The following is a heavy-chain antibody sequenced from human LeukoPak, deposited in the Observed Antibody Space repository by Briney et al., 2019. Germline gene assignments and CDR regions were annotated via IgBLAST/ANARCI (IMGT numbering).Heavy chain of an antibody. V-gene: IGHV3-11*01. D-gene: IGHD1-1*01. J-gene: IGHJ6*02. CDR1: GFTFSDYY. Sequence: PGGSLRLSCAASGFTFSDYYMSWIRQAPGKGLEWVSYISSSGSAICYADSVKGRFTISRDNAKNSLYLQMNSLRAEDTALYYCARDVNWRFDPYNYYYYYGMDVWGQGTTVTVSS. CDR3: ARDVNWRFDPYNYYYYYGMDV. CDR2: ISSSGSAI.